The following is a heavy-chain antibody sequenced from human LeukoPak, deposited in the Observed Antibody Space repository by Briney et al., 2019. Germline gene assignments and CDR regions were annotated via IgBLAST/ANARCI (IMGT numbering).Heavy chain of an antibody. Sequence: PGGSLRLSCAASGFTFSSYGMHWVRQAPGKGLEWVAVIWYDGSNKYYADSVKGRFTISRDNSKNTLYLQMNSLRAEDTAVYYCAKDNRRDGYPRLDYWGQGTPVTVSS. J-gene: IGHJ4*02. D-gene: IGHD5-24*01. CDR3: AKDNRRDGYPRLDY. CDR2: IWYDGSNK. V-gene: IGHV3-33*06. CDR1: GFTFSSYG.